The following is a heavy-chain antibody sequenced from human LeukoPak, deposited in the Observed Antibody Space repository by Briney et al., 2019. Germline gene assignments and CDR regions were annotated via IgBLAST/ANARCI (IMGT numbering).Heavy chain of an antibody. CDR1: GFTFSSYA. V-gene: IGHV3-23*01. CDR3: AGRDDFWSGYPH. CDR2: ISGSGVST. Sequence: GGSLRLSCAASGFTFSSYAMSWVRQAPVKGLEWVSAISGSGVSTYYADSVNGRFTISRDNSKNTLYLQMNSLRAEDTAVSYCAGRDDFWSGYPHWGQGTLVTVSS. J-gene: IGHJ4*02. D-gene: IGHD3-3*01.